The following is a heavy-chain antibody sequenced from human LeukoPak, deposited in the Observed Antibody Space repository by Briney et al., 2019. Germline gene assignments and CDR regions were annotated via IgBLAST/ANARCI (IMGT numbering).Heavy chain of an antibody. CDR1: GFTVSSNY. V-gene: IGHV3-53*01. CDR2: IYSGGST. Sequence: GGSLRLSCAASGFTVSSNYMSWVRQAPGKGLEWVSVIYSGGSTYYADSVKGRFTISRHNSKNSLYLQMNSLKTEDTAVYYCVARPGGSLDYWGQGTLVTVSS. CDR3: VARPGGSLDY. J-gene: IGHJ4*02. D-gene: IGHD3-16*01.